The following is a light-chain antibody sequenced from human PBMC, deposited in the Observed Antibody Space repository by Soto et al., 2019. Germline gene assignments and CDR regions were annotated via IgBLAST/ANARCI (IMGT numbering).Light chain of an antibody. CDR2: EVT. V-gene: IGLV2-8*01. CDR1: SSAFGGYNS. CDR3: SSYAGSTNLV. Sequence: QSALTQPPSASGSPGQSVTISCTATSSAFGGYNSVSWYQHHPGKAPKLMIYEVTKRPSGVPDRFSGSKSGKTASLTVSGLQAEDEADYYCSSYAGSTNLVFGGGTKLTVL. J-gene: IGLJ3*02.